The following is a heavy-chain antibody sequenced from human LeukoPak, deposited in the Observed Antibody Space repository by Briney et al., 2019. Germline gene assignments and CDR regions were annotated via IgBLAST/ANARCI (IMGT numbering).Heavy chain of an antibody. J-gene: IGHJ6*02. CDR3: ARDSSSSWYGLSLYYYYGMDV. CDR2: ISAYNGNT. CDR1: GYTFTSYG. D-gene: IGHD6-13*01. V-gene: IGHV1-18*01. Sequence: RASVKVSCKASGYTFTSYGISWVRQAPGQGLEWMGWISAYNGNTNYAQKLQGRVTMTTDTSTSTAYMELRSLRSDDTAVYYCARDSSSSWYGLSLYYYYGMDVWGQGTTVTVSS.